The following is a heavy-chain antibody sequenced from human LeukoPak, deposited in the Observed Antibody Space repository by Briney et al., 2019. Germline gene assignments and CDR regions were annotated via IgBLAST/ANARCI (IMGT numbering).Heavy chain of an antibody. V-gene: IGHV4-59*01. D-gene: IGHD2-21*02. CDR3: ARAYCGGDCYYFDY. CDR1: GGSISNYY. Sequence: SETLSLTCTVSGGSISNYYWSWIRQPPGKGLEWIGYLYYSGSTNYNPSLKSRVTISVDTSKNQFSLKLSSVTAADTAVYYCARAYCGGDCYYFDYWGQGTLVTVSS. CDR2: LYYSGST. J-gene: IGHJ4*02.